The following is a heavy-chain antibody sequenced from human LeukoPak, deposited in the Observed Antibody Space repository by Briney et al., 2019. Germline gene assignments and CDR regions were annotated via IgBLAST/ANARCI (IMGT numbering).Heavy chain of an antibody. Sequence: GGSLRLSCAASGFTFSGYGMYWVRQAPRKGLEWVAGIYGGGGVIKYADSVKGRFTISSDNSENILYLQMDSLRVEDTAIYYCAKDRIPDSGYDIDYWGQGTLVTGSS. CDR3: AKDRIPDSGYDIDY. CDR1: GFTFSGYG. V-gene: IGHV3-23*03. D-gene: IGHD5-12*01. J-gene: IGHJ4*02. CDR2: IYGGGGVI.